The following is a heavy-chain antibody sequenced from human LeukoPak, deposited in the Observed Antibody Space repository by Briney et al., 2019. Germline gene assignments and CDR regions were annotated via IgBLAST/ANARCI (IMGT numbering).Heavy chain of an antibody. J-gene: IGHJ4*02. CDR2: ISSSSSYI. D-gene: IGHD5-24*01. V-gene: IGHV3-21*01. Sequence: PGGSLRLSCAASGFTFSSYSMNWVRQAPGKGLQWVSSISSSSSYIYYADSVKGRFNISRDNAKNSLYLQMNSLRAEDPAVYYCARLRDGYNSGWGQGTLVTVSS. CDR1: GFTFSSYS. CDR3: ARLRDGYNSG.